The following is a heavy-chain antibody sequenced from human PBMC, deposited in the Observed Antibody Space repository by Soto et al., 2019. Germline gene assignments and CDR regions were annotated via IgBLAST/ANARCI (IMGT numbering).Heavy chain of an antibody. D-gene: IGHD3-10*01. CDR2: INAGNGNT. CDR1: GYTFTGYA. V-gene: IGHV1-3*01. CDR3: ARGVGSGSYYNQYNWFDP. J-gene: IGHJ5*02. Sequence: ASVKVSCKASGYTFTGYAMHWVRQAPGQRLEWMGWINAGNGNTKYSQKFQGRVTITRDTSASTAYMELSSLRSEDTAVYYCARGVGSGSYYNQYNWFDPWGQGTLVTVSS.